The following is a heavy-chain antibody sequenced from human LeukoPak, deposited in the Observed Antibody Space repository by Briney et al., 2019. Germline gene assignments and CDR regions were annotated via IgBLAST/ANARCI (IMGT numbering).Heavy chain of an antibody. V-gene: IGHV3-21*01. Sequence: PGGCLRLSCAASGFTFSAYTMNWVRQAPGKGLEWVSSISTSSDYIYYADSVKGRFTISRDNAENSLFLQVNSLRAEDTAVYYCARGCSGGSCYDYWGQGTLVTVSS. CDR3: ARGCSGGSCYDY. CDR2: ISTSSDYI. J-gene: IGHJ4*02. D-gene: IGHD2-15*01. CDR1: GFTFSAYT.